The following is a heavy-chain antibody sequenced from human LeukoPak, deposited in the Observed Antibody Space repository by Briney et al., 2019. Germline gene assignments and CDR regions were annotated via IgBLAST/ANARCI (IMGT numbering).Heavy chain of an antibody. D-gene: IGHD3-10*01. Sequence: ALVKVSCKASGYTFTSYGISWVRQAPGQGLEWMGWISAYNGNTNYAQKFQGRVTITADESTSTAYMELSSLRSEDTAVYYCARDEATSGSGSYFDYWGQGTLVTVSS. V-gene: IGHV1-18*01. CDR1: GYTFTSYG. J-gene: IGHJ4*02. CDR2: ISAYNGNT. CDR3: ARDEATSGSGSYFDY.